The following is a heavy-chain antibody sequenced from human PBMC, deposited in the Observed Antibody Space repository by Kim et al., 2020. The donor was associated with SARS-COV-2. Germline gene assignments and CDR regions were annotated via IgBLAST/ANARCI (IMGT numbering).Heavy chain of an antibody. CDR1: GFTFSSYW. Sequence: GGSLRLSCAASGFTFSSYWMSWVRQAPGKGLEWVANIKQDGSEKYYVDSVKGRFTISRDNAKNSLYLQMNSLRAEDTAVYYCAREGNYDFWSGYSTYYYYGMDVWGQGTTVTVSS. V-gene: IGHV3-7*03. CDR2: IKQDGSEK. J-gene: IGHJ6*02. D-gene: IGHD3-3*01. CDR3: AREGNYDFWSGYSTYYYYGMDV.